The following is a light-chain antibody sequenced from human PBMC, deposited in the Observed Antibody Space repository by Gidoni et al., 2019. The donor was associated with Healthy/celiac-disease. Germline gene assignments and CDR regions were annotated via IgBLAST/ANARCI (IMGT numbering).Light chain of an antibody. J-gene: IGKJ1*01. Sequence: DIQMTQCPSSLSASVGDRVTITCRASQSISSYLNWYQQKPGKAPKLLIYAASSLHSGVPSRFSGTGSGTDFTLTISSLQPEDFATYYCQQSYSTPRTFGQXTKLEIK. CDR2: AAS. V-gene: IGKV1-39*01. CDR1: QSISSY. CDR3: QQSYSTPRT.